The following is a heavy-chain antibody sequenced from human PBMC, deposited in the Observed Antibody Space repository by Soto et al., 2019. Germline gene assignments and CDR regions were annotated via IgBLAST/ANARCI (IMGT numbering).Heavy chain of an antibody. J-gene: IGHJ4*02. Sequence: QVQLVQSGPEVKKPGSSVKVPCTASGGTFNSYTLNWVRQAPGQRPEWVGRVNPIVGMSTSASKFQGRVTLTADKSTTRAYMDLTGLKSEDTAVYYCATSYGSGSTHFDSWGQGTLVTVAS. CDR3: ATSYGSGSTHFDS. CDR1: GGTFNSYT. V-gene: IGHV1-69*02. CDR2: VNPIVGMS. D-gene: IGHD3-10*01.